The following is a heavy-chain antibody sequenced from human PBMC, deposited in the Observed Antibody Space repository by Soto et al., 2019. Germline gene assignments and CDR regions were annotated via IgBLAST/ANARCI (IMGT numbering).Heavy chain of an antibody. V-gene: IGHV4-61*05. CDR3: ARAFADTAMVDNWFDP. D-gene: IGHD5-18*01. CDR1: GDSISNSNYY. J-gene: IGHJ5*02. CDR2: IYYSGST. Sequence: PSETLSLTCTVSGDSISNSNYYWGWIRQPPGKGLEWIGYIYYSGSTNYNPSLKSRVTISVDTSKNQFSLKLSSVTAADTAVYYCARAFADTAMVDNWFDPWGQGTLVTVS.